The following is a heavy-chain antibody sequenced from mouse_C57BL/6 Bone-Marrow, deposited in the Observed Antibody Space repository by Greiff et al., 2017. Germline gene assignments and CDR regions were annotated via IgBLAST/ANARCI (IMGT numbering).Heavy chain of an antibody. D-gene: IGHD1-1*01. J-gene: IGHJ1*03. Sequence: EVKVEESGGGLVQPGGSMKLSCAASGFTFSDAWMDWVRQSPEKGLEWVAEIRNKANNHATYYAESVKGRFTISRDDYKSSVYLQMHSLRAADTGMDYCTGYYYGRGEYFDVWGTGTTVTVSS. CDR1: GFTFSDAW. CDR2: IRNKANNHAT. V-gene: IGHV6-6*01. CDR3: TGYYYGRGEYFDV.